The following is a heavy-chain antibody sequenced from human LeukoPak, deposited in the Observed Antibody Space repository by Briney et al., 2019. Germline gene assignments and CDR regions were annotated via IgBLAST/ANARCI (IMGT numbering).Heavy chain of an antibody. CDR2: IYSGGST. V-gene: IGHV3-NL1*01. J-gene: IGHJ4*02. CDR3: AKDVSYRTPVD. CDR1: GFTFSTYS. Sequence: GGSLRLSCTASGFTFSTYSMNWVRQAPGKGLEWVSVIYSGGSTYYADSVKGRFTISRDNSKNTLYLQMNSLRAEDTAVYYCAKDVSYRTPVDWGQGTLVTVSS. D-gene: IGHD1-26*01.